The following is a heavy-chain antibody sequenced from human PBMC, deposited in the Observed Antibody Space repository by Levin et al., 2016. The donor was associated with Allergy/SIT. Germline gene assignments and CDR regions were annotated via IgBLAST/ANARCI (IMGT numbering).Heavy chain of an antibody. CDR1: GFTFSSYS. CDR2: ISSSSSYI. CDR3: ARDGSGEYYYYGMDV. V-gene: IGHV3-21*01. D-gene: IGHD3-10*01. J-gene: IGHJ6*02. Sequence: GGSLRLSCAASGFTFSSYSMNWVRQAPGKGLEWVSSISSSSSYIYYADSVKGRFTISRDNAKNSLYLQMNSLRAEDTAVYYCARDGSGEYYYYGMDVWGQGTTVTVSS.